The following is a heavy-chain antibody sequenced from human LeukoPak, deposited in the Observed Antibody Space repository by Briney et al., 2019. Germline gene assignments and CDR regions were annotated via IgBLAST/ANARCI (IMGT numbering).Heavy chain of an antibody. V-gene: IGHV5-51*01. D-gene: IGHD3-10*01. J-gene: IGHJ4*02. CDR2: IYPGDSDT. CDR3: ARVPIRFGELFYFDY. CDR1: GYSFTSYW. Sequence: KGGESLKISCKGSGYSFTSYWIGWVRPMPGKGLEWTGIIYPGDSDTRYSPSFQGQVTISADKSISTAYLQWSSLKASDTAMYYCARVPIRFGELFYFDYWGQGTLVTVSS.